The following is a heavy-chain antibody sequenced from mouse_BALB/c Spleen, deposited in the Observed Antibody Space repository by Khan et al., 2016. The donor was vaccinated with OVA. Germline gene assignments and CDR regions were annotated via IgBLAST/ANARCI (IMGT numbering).Heavy chain of an antibody. CDR3: ARIFIGTTNYAMDY. CDR2: IWSGGST. Sequence: QVQLKESGPGLVQPSQSLSITCTVSGFSLTSYGVHWVRQSPGKGLEWLGVIWSGGSTDYNAAFISRLSISKDNSKSQVFFKMNSLQANDTAIYYCARIFIGTTNYAMDYWGQGTSVTDSS. CDR1: GFSLTSYG. D-gene: IGHD2-14*01. J-gene: IGHJ4*01. V-gene: IGHV2-2*02.